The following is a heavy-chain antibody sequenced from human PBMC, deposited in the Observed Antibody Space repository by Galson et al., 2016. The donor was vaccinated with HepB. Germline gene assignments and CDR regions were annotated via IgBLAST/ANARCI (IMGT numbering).Heavy chain of an antibody. Sequence: SETLSLTCTVSGGPISRYFWSWIRQPPGKGLEWIGYSHYSGTTSYNPSLKSRVTISVDTSKNQFSLILSSVTAADTAMYYCAREDCGGDCPLRHFDYWGQGILVSVSS. D-gene: IGHD2-21*02. CDR1: GGPISRYF. CDR3: AREDCGGDCPLRHFDY. J-gene: IGHJ4*02. V-gene: IGHV4-59*01. CDR2: SHYSGTT.